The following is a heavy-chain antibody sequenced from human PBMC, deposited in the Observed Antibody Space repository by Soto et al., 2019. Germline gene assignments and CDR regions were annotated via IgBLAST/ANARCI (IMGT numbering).Heavy chain of an antibody. CDR1: GGALIDYY. D-gene: IGHD3-16*02. V-gene: IGHV4-34*01. J-gene: IGHJ2*01. CDR3: ARGNWDTRRYFDR. CDR2: ITHSGST. Sequence: QVQLQQWGAGLLEPSETLSLTCGVYGGALIDYYWTWIRQPPGKGLEWIGEITHSGSTHYNASLNSRVTMSVDTLKRRISVTLMSVTAADSAVYSCARGNWDTRRYFDRWGRGTLVTVSS.